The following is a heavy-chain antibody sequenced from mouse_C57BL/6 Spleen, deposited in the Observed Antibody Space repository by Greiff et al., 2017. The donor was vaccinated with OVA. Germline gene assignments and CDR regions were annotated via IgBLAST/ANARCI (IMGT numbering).Heavy chain of an antibody. CDR2: INPYNGGT. CDR3: ARRQLRLQDYAMDY. V-gene: IGHV1-19*01. Sequence: VQLQQSGPVLVKPGASVKMSCKASGYTFTDYYMNWVKQSHGKSLEWIGVINPYNGGTSYNQKFKGQATLTVDKSSSTAYMELNSLTSEDSAVYYCARRQLRLQDYAMDYWGQGTSVTVSS. J-gene: IGHJ4*01. D-gene: IGHD3-2*02. CDR1: GYTFTDYY.